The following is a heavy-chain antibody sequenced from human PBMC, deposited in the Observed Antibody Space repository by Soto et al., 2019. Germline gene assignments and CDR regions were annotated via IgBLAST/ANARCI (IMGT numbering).Heavy chain of an antibody. CDR3: AKGGAIVAAGTRVYLYNAMDV. CDR1: GYTFTGYY. D-gene: IGHD1-26*01. V-gene: IGHV1-2*02. J-gene: IGHJ6*02. CDR2: INPNSGDT. Sequence: QVQLVQSGTEVKRPGDSVKVSCKASGYTFTGYYVHWVRQAPGQGLEWLGWINPNSGDTYLAQRFQGRVNMNRDTSIGTAYIELRGLTSDDKAEYYCAKGGAIVAAGTRVYLYNAMDVWGQGTTVTVSS.